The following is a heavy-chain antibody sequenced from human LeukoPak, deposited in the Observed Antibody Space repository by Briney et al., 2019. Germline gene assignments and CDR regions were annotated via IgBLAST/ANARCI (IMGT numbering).Heavy chain of an antibody. J-gene: IGHJ5*02. D-gene: IGHD6-13*01. CDR1: GGSISSYY. CDR3: ARDGSSSWYSQVRVGGSFDH. V-gene: IGHV4-4*07. Sequence: SETLSLTCTVSGGSISSYYWSWIRQPAGKGLEWIGRIYTSGSTNYNPSLKSRVTMSVDTSKNQFSLKLSSVTAADTAVYYCARDGSSSWYSQVRVGGSFDHWGQGTLVTVSS. CDR2: IYTSGST.